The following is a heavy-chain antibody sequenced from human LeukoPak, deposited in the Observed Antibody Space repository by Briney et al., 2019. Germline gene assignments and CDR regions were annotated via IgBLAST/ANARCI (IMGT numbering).Heavy chain of an antibody. CDR3: ARRAQAEMLTVWGLVDY. CDR2: IFPGDSDT. Sequence: GESLKISCRGSGFIFTTYYIGWVRQMPGKGLEWMGIIFPGDSDTRYSPSFEGQVTISADKSTNTVYLQWSSLKSSDTAIYYCARRAQAEMLTVWGLVDYWGQGTLVTVSS. V-gene: IGHV5-51*01. D-gene: IGHD3-16*01. J-gene: IGHJ4*02. CDR1: GFIFTTYY.